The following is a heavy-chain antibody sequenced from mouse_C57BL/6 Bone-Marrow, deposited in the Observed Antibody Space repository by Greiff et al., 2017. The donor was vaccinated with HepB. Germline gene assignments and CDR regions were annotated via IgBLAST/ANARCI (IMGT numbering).Heavy chain of an antibody. CDR3: ASPSYGSTHWYFDV. CDR1: GFNIKDYY. Sequence: VQLQQSGAELVKPGASVKLSCTASGFNIKDYYMHWVKQRTEQGLEWIGRIDPEDGETKYAPKFQGKATITTGTYSNTAYLQLSSRTSEDTAVYYWASPSYGSTHWYFDVWGTGTTVTVSS. D-gene: IGHD1-1*01. CDR2: IDPEDGET. J-gene: IGHJ1*03. V-gene: IGHV14-2*01.